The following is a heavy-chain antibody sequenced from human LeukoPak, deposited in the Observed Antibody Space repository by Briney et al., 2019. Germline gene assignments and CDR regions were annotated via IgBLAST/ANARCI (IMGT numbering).Heavy chain of an antibody. Sequence: PGGSLRLPCAASGFTFSSCWMSWVRQAPGKGLEWVANIKQDGSEKFYVDSVKGRFTISRDNAKNSLYLQMNSLRAEDTAVYYCARDGDAGGRYYYDSSGYSPLFDYWGQGTLVTVSS. CDR3: ARDGDAGGRYYYDSSGYSPLFDY. V-gene: IGHV3-7*05. J-gene: IGHJ4*02. CDR1: GFTFSSCW. CDR2: IKQDGSEK. D-gene: IGHD3-22*01.